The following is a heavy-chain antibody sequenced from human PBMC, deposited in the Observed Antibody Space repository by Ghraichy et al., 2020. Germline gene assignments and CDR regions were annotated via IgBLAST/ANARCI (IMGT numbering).Heavy chain of an antibody. CDR2: IYYSGST. V-gene: IGHV4-39*01. J-gene: IGHJ4*02. CDR1: GGSISSSSYY. Sequence: SETLSLTCTVSGGSISSSSYYWGWIRQPPGKGLEWIGSIYYSGSTYYNPSLKSRVTISVDTSKNQFSLKLSSVTAADTAVYYCARHAWAVAATADDYWGQGTLVTVSS. CDR3: ARHAWAVAATADDY. D-gene: IGHD6-19*01.